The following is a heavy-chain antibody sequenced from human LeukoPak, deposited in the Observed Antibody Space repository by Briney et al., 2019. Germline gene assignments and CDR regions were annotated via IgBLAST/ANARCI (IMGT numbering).Heavy chain of an antibody. CDR2: ISISSNYI. Sequence: GGSLRLSCAASGFTFSRYSMNWVRQAPGKGLEWVSSISISSNYIYYADSVKGRFTISRDNAKNSLYLQMNSLRAEDTAVYYCARGPYPDYWGQGTLVTVSS. V-gene: IGHV3-21*01. CDR1: GFTFSRYS. J-gene: IGHJ4*02. CDR3: ARGPYPDY.